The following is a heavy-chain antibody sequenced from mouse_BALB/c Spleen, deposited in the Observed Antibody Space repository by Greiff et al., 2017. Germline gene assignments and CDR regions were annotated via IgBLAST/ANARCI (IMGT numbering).Heavy chain of an antibody. J-gene: IGHJ1*01. V-gene: IGHV2-9*02. D-gene: IGHD1-2*01. CDR3: ARDLASSLLRLHCYFDV. CDR2: IWAGGST. Sequence: VQGVESGPGLVAPSQSLSITCTVSGFSLTSYGVHWVRQPPGKGLEWLGVIWAGGSTNYNSALMSRLSISKDNSKSQVFLKMNSLQTDDTAMYYCARDLASSLLRLHCYFDVWGAGTTVTVSS. CDR1: GFSLTSYG.